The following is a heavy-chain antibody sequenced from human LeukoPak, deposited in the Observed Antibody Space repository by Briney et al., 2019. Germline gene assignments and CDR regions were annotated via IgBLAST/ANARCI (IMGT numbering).Heavy chain of an antibody. CDR1: GFIFSSYS. D-gene: IGHD6-19*01. J-gene: IGHJ4*02. CDR3: ARDSSGHTGDYFDY. CDR2: ISSSSSYI. Sequence: PGGSLRLSCAASGFIFSSYSMNWVRQAPGKGLEWVSSISSSSSYIYYADSVKGRFTISRDNAKNSLYLQMNSLRAEDTAVYYCARDSSGHTGDYFDYWGQGTLVTVSS. V-gene: IGHV3-21*01.